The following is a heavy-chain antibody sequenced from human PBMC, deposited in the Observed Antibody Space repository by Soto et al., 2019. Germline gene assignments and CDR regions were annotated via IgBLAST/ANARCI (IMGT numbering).Heavy chain of an antibody. CDR2: INSDGSST. J-gene: IGHJ3*02. CDR1: GFTFSSYW. D-gene: IGHD1-26*01. V-gene: IGHV3-74*01. CDR3: ARTRSYGLDAFDI. Sequence: GGSLRLSCAASGFTFSSYWMHWVRQAPGKGLVWVSRINSDGSSTSYADSVKGRFTISRDNAKNTLYLQMNSLRAEDTAVYYCARTRSYGLDAFDIWGQGTMVTVSS.